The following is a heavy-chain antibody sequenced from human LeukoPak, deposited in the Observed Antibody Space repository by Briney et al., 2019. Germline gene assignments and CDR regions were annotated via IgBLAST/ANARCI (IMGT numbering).Heavy chain of an antibody. V-gene: IGHV3-23*01. CDR2: IIGSGGST. J-gene: IGHJ4*02. CDR3: AKGSSYGYCSSTSCSASGVYYFDY. Sequence: GSLSFSCAASGFTFSSYAMSWVRQAPGKGLEWVSAIIGSGGSTYYADSVKGRFTISRDNSKNTLYLQMNSLRAEDTAVYYCAKGSSYGYCSSTSCSASGVYYFDYWGQGTLVTVSS. D-gene: IGHD2-2*01. CDR1: GFTFSSYA.